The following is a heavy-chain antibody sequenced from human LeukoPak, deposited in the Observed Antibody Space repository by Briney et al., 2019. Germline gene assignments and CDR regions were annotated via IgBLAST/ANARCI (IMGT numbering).Heavy chain of an antibody. CDR1: GGSVSGYY. Sequence: SETLSLTCAVYGGSVSGYYWSWIRQPPGKGLEWIGEINHSGSTNYNPSLKSRVTISVDTSKNQFSLKLSSVTAADTAVYYCATGAFCGGDCFDYMDVWGKGTTVTVSS. CDR2: INHSGST. J-gene: IGHJ6*03. D-gene: IGHD2-21*02. CDR3: ATGAFCGGDCFDYMDV. V-gene: IGHV4-34*01.